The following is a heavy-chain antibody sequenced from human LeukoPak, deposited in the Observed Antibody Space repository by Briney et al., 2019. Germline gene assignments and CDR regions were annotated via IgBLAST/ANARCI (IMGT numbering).Heavy chain of an antibody. CDR1: GGSFSGYY. CDR2: INHSGST. V-gene: IGHV4-34*01. CDR3: ARGLYYYGSGSYPLGY. J-gene: IGHJ4*02. D-gene: IGHD3-10*01. Sequence: PSETLSLTCAVYGGSFSGYYWSWIRQPPGKGLEWVGEINHSGSTNYNPSLKSRVTISVDTSKNQFSLKLSSVTAADTAVYYCARGLYYYGSGSYPLGYWGQGTLVTVSS.